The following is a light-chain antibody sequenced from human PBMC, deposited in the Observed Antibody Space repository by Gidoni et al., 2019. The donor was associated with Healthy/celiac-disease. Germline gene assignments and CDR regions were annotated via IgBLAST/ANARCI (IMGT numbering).Light chain of an antibody. V-gene: IGKV3-20*01. CDR1: QSVTSDY. J-gene: IGKJ3*01. CDR2: GAS. CDR3: QQYDSAPPIT. Sequence: EIVLTQSPGTLSLSPGKRATLSCRASQSVTSDYLAWYQQKPGQAPKLLIYGASSRATGIPDRFSGSGSGTDFTLTISRLEPEDFAVYYCQQYDSAPPITFGPGTKVNIK.